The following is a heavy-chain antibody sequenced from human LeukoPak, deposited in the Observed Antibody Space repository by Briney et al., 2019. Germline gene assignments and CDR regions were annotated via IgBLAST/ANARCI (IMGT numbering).Heavy chain of an antibody. J-gene: IGHJ4*02. CDR3: ATTLVEMATIHFDY. D-gene: IGHD5-24*01. Sequence: SQTLSLTCAVSGGSISSGGYSWSWIRQPPGKGLEWIGYIYHSGSTYYNPSLKSRVTISVDTSKNQFSLKLSSVTAADTAVYYCATTLVEMATIHFDYWGQGTLVTVSS. V-gene: IGHV4-30-2*01. CDR1: GGSISSGGYS. CDR2: IYHSGST.